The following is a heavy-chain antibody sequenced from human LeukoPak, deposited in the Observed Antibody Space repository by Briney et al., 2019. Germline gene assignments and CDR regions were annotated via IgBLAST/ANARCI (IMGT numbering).Heavy chain of an antibody. Sequence: ASVKVSCKSSGYTFTSYDINWVRQATGQGLEWMGWMNPNSGNTGYAQKFQGRVTMTRNTSISTAYMELSSLRSEDTAVYYCARVVAVAGRGLPGYWGQGTLVTVSS. V-gene: IGHV1-8*01. CDR2: MNPNSGNT. CDR3: ARVVAVAGRGLPGY. J-gene: IGHJ4*02. CDR1: GYTFTSYD. D-gene: IGHD6-19*01.